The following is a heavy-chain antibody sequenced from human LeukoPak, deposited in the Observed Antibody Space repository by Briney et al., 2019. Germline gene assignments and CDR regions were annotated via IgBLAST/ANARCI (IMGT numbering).Heavy chain of an antibody. V-gene: IGHV3-23*01. D-gene: IGHD3-22*01. CDR3: AKDYPFDYYYDSSAYSLY. Sequence: QPGGSLRLSCAASGFTFSSYAMSWVRQAPGKGLEWISGISGSGSNTYYADSVKGRFTISRDNAKNTLYLQMYSLRAEDTALYYCAKDYPFDYYYDSSAYSLYWGQGTLVTVFS. CDR1: GFTFSSYA. CDR2: ISGSGSNT. J-gene: IGHJ4*02.